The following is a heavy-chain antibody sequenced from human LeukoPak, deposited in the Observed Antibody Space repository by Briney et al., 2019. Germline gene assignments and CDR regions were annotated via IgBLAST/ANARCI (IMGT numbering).Heavy chain of an antibody. Sequence: LKGVIIPIFGTANYAQKFEGRVTIKTDESTSTAYMELSSLRSEDKAVYYCARGRWLQPWGYFDYWGQGTLVTVSS. J-gene: IGHJ4*02. V-gene: IGHV1-69*05. CDR2: IIPIFGTA. CDR3: ARGRWLQPWGYFDY. D-gene: IGHD5-24*01.